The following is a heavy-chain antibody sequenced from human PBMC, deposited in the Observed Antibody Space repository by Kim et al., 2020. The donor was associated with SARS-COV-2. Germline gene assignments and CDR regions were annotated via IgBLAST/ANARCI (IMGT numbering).Heavy chain of an antibody. J-gene: IGHJ4*02. V-gene: IGHV3-11*06. CDR3: AREETGGGTSTYYFDY. Sequence: SVKGRFTISRDNAKNSLYLQMNSLRAEDTAVYYCAREETGGGTSTYYFDYWGQGTLVTVSS. D-gene: IGHD3-16*01.